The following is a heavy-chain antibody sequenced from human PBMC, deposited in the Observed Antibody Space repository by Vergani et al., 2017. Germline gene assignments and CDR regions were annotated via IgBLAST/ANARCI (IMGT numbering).Heavy chain of an antibody. CDR2: IYPGDSDT. CDR1: GYSFTSYW. Sequence: EVQLVQSGAEVKKPGESLKISCKGSGYSFTSYWIGWVRQMPGKGLEWMGIIYPGDSDTRYSPSFQGQVTISADKSISTAYLQWSSLKASDTAMYYCARHEACSGGSCYSSGFDYWGQGTLVTVSS. D-gene: IGHD2-15*01. CDR3: ARHEACSGGSCYSSGFDY. V-gene: IGHV5-51*01. J-gene: IGHJ4*02.